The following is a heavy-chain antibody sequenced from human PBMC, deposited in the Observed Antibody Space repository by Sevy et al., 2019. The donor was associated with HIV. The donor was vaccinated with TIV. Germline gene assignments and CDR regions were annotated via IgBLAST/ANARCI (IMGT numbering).Heavy chain of an antibody. CDR1: GFTFSKYS. CDR2: LSFGCGEI. CDR3: AREGCTKPHDY. Sequence: WGSLRLSCAASGFTFSKYSMSWVRRPPVKGLEWVSSLSFGCGEINYADSVKGRFTISRDNSKSSVYLQMNNLRPEDTAVYYCAREGCTKPHDYWGQGTLVTVSS. D-gene: IGHD2-8*01. V-gene: IGHV3-23*01. J-gene: IGHJ4*02.